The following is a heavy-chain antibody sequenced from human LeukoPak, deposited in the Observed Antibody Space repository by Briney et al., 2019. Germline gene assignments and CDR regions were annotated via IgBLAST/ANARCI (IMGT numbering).Heavy chain of an antibody. CDR3: AIGSSGWPGYFDY. J-gene: IGHJ4*02. CDR2: INHSGST. V-gene: IGHV4-34*01. Sequence: SETLSLTCAVYGGSFSGYYWSWIRQPPGKGLEWIGEINHSGSTNYNPSLKSRVTTSVDTSKNQFSLKLSSVTAADTAVYYCAIGSSGWPGYFDYWGQGTLVTVSS. CDR1: GGSFSGYY. D-gene: IGHD6-19*01.